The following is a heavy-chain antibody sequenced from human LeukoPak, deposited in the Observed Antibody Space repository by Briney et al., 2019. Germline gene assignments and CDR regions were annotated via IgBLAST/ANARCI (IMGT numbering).Heavy chain of an antibody. CDR2: ISWNSGSI. CDR1: GFTFYDYA. D-gene: IGHD3-10*01. CDR3: AKGDRAMVRGGDAFDI. Sequence: PGRSLRLSCAASGFTFYDYAMHWVRHAPGKGLEWVSGISWNSGSIGYADSVKGRFTISRDNAKNSLYLQMNSLRAEDTALYYCAKGDRAMVRGGDAFDIWGQGTMVTVSS. V-gene: IGHV3-9*01. J-gene: IGHJ3*02.